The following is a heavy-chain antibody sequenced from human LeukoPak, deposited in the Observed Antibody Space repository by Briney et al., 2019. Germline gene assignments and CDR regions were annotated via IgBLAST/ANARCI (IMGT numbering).Heavy chain of an antibody. D-gene: IGHD3-22*01. J-gene: IGHJ4*02. Sequence: GGSLRLSCAGSGFTFSSYNMNWVRQAPGKGLEWVSSISSSSSYIYYADSVKGRFTISRDNAKNSLYLQMNSLRAEDTAVYYCARRESGLGGYFGYWGQGTLVTVSS. V-gene: IGHV3-21*01. CDR2: ISSSSSYI. CDR1: GFTFSSYN. CDR3: ARRESGLGGYFGY.